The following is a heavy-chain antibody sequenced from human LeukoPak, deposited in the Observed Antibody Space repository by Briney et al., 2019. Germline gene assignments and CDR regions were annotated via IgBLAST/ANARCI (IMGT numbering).Heavy chain of an antibody. CDR3: ARLDYGGNFAFDY. V-gene: IGHV3-48*02. D-gene: IGHD4-23*01. CDR2: ISSSSSTI. J-gene: IGHJ4*02. CDR1: VFTFSSYS. Sequence: GGSLRLSCAASVFTFSSYSMNLVRQAPGKGLEWVSYISSSSSTIYYADSVKGRFTISRDNAKNSLYLQMNSLRDEDTAVYYCARLDYGGNFAFDYWGQGTLVTVSS.